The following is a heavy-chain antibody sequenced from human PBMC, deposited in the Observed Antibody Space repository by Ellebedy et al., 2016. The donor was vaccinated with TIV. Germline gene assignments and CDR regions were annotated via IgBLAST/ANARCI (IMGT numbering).Heavy chain of an antibody. Sequence: PGGSLRLSCGASGFTFSRYAMHWVRQAPGKGLEWVAAISYHGSNKYYADSVKGRFTISRDNSKNTLYLHMNSLRAGDTAVYYCAKSSAGPSTDGMDVWGQGTTVTVSS. V-gene: IGHV3-30*07. CDR1: GFTFSRYA. CDR2: ISYHGSNK. CDR3: AKSSAGPSTDGMDV. J-gene: IGHJ6*02. D-gene: IGHD6-13*01.